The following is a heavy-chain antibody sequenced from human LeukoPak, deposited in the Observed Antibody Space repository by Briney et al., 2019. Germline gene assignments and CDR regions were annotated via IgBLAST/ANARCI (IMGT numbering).Heavy chain of an antibody. D-gene: IGHD1-26*01. Sequence: ASVKASCKASGYTFTGYYMHWVRQAPGQGLEWMGWINPNSGGTNYAQKFQGRVTMTRDTSISTAYMELSRLRSDDTAVYCCARRIGSYGIDAFDIWGQGTMVTVSS. V-gene: IGHV1-2*02. J-gene: IGHJ3*02. CDR3: ARRIGSYGIDAFDI. CDR1: GYTFTGYY. CDR2: INPNSGGT.